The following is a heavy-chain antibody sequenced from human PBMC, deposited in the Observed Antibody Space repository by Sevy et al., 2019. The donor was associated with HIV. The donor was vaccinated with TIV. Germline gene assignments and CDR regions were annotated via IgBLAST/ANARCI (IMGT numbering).Heavy chain of an antibody. V-gene: IGHV4-30-4*01. Sequence: SETLSLTCSVSGDSISSGDYYWNWIRQSPGKGLEWIGYFFYSDSPHYNPSLKSRVTISADMAKNLISLKVTSVTAADSAVYYCARGQNLDSGPFDFWGQGTLVTVSS. CDR1: GDSISSGDYY. J-gene: IGHJ5*01. D-gene: IGHD5-18*01. CDR2: FFYSDSP. CDR3: ARGQNLDSGPFDF.